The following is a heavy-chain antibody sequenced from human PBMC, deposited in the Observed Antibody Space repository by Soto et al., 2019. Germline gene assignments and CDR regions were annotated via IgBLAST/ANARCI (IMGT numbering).Heavy chain of an antibody. V-gene: IGHV3-30*18. CDR1: GFSFNTYG. CDR2: ISYDGTNT. CDR3: AKGPMKYYGMDV. J-gene: IGHJ6*02. Sequence: QVQLVESGGGVVQPGRSLRLSCAASGFSFNTYGMNWVRQAPGKGLEWVAVISYDGTNTYYADSVKGRFTISRDNSENTLYLQMYSLRTEDTAVYYCAKGPMKYYGMDVWGQGTTVAVS.